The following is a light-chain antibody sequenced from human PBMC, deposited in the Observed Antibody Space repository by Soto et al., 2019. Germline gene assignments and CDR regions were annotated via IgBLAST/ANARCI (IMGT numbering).Light chain of an antibody. J-gene: IGLJ3*02. Sequence: QSVLTQPPSASGSPGQRVTISCTGSSCNIGSNTVNWYQQLPGTAPKLLIYSNNQRPSGVPDRFSGSTYGTSASPAISGLQPEDEDDYYYAAWYDGINSQVFGGGTKVTVL. V-gene: IGLV1-44*01. CDR3: AAWYDGINSQV. CDR2: SNN. CDR1: SCNIGSNT.